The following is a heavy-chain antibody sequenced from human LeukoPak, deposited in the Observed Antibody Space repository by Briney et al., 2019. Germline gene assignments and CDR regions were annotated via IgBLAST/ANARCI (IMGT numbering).Heavy chain of an antibody. CDR3: TTGFISLYGDYRWVDY. CDR2: IKSKTDGGTT. J-gene: IGHJ4*02. Sequence: GGSLRLSCAASGFTFSNAWMNWVRQAPGKGLEWVGRIKSKTDGGTTDYAAPVKGRFAISRDDSKNTLYLQMNSLKTEDTAVYYCTTGFISLYGDYRWVDYWGQGTLVTVSS. V-gene: IGHV3-15*07. D-gene: IGHD4-17*01. CDR1: GFTFSNAW.